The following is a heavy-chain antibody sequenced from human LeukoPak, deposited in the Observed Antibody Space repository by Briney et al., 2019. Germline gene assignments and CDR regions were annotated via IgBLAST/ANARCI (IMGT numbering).Heavy chain of an antibody. V-gene: IGHV1-8*01. CDR3: ARGPVSSPGMDV. CDR1: GYTFTSYD. J-gene: IGHJ6*02. CDR2: KNANSGGT. Sequence: GALRVSCKASGYTFTSYDINWVGQAPGEGGEWVGFKNANSGGTDFAQKLKGGVTMTTETSISTAYMELSSLTSEDTAVYYCARGPVSSPGMDVWGQGTTVTVSS.